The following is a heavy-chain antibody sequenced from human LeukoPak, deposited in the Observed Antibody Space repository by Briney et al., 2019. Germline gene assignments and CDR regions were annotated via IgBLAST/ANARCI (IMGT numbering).Heavy chain of an antibody. Sequence: ASVKVSCKASGYTFIDYYIHWVRQAPGQGLEWMGIINPSGGSTSYAQKFQGRVTVTRDTSTSTVYMELSSLRSEDTAVYYCARVSGSGDYFDYWGQGTLVTVSS. CDR3: ARVSGSGDYFDY. CDR1: GYTFIDYY. V-gene: IGHV1-46*01. D-gene: IGHD3-10*01. J-gene: IGHJ4*02. CDR2: INPSGGST.